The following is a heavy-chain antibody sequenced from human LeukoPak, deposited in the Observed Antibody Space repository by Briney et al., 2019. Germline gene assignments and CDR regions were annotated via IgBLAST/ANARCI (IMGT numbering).Heavy chain of an antibody. V-gene: IGHV4-31*03. J-gene: IGHJ4*02. CDR1: SGSISSGGYY. CDR2: IYYSGST. CDR3: ARGAPYYFDY. Sequence: SETLSLTCTVSSGSISSGGYYWSWIRQHPGKGLEWIGYIYYSGSTYYNPSLKSRVTMSVDSSKNQFSLKLSSVTAADTAVYYCARGAPYYFDYWGQGTLVIVSS.